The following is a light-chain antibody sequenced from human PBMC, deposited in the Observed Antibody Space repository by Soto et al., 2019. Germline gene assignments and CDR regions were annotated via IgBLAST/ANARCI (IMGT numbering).Light chain of an antibody. CDR3: QQCNSYPWT. CDR1: QSISSW. Sequence: DIQMTQSPSTLSASLGDRVTITCRASQSISSWLAWYQQKPGKAPKLLIYDASSLESGVPSRFSGGGSGTEFTLTISSLQPDDCATDCCQQCNSYPWTFGQGTKVEIK. CDR2: DAS. V-gene: IGKV1-5*01. J-gene: IGKJ1*01.